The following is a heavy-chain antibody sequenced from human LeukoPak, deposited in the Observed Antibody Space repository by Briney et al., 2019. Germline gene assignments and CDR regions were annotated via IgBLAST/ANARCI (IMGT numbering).Heavy chain of an antibody. CDR2: ISRSSSSM. D-gene: IGHD4-17*01. Sequence: GGSLRLSCAASGFTFSSYSMNWVRQAPGKGLEWLSYISRSSSSMYYADSVKGRFTISRDNAKNSLYLQMNSLRDEDTDVYYCVRGATVTSPFDYWGQGTLVTVSS. J-gene: IGHJ4*02. V-gene: IGHV3-48*02. CDR1: GFTFSSYS. CDR3: VRGATVTSPFDY.